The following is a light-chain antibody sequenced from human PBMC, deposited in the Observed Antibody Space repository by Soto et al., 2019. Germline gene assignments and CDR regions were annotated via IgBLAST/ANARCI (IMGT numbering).Light chain of an antibody. CDR2: DNN. CDR3: GTWDSSLSPVV. J-gene: IGLJ2*01. Sequence: QSVLTQPPSVSAAPGQKVTISCSGSSSNIGNNYVSWYQQLPGTAPKLLIYDNNKRPSGIPDRFSGSKSGTSATLGITGLQTGDEADYYCGTWDSSLSPVVFGGGTTVTVL. CDR1: SSNIGNNY. V-gene: IGLV1-51*01.